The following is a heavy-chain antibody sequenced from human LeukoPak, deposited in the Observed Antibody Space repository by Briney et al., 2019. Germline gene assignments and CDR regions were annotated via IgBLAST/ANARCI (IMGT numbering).Heavy chain of an antibody. CDR3: ARLRSSTHFDY. D-gene: IGHD6-13*01. CDR2: INPNNDGT. CDR1: GYTSTDYY. V-gene: IGHV1-2*02. J-gene: IGHJ4*02. Sequence: ASVKVSCKASGYTSTDYYIHWVRQAPGQGLEWMGWINPNNDGTNYAQKFQGRATMTRDTSISTAYMELSRLRSDDTAVYHCARLRSSTHFDYWGQGTLVTVSS.